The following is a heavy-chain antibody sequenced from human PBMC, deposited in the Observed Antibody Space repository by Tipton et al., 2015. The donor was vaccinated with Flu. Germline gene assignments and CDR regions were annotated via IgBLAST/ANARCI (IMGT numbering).Heavy chain of an antibody. CDR1: GGSITNYY. CDR2: IYSSGNT. Sequence: TLSLTCTVSGGSITNYYWTWVRQPAGKGLEWIGRIYSSGNTNYNPALKSRVTVSPDTSKNQFSLRLSSVTAADTAVYYCARGFSIFGIVIYHYYAMDVWGQGTAVTVSS. CDR3: ARGFSIFGIVIYHYYAMDV. J-gene: IGHJ6*02. D-gene: IGHD3-3*01. V-gene: IGHV4-4*07.